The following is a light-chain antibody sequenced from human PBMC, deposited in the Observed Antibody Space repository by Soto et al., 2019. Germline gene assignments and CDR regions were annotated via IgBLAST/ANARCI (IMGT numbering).Light chain of an antibody. V-gene: IGKV4-1*01. CDR2: WAS. J-gene: IGKJ1*01. Sequence: DIVMTQSPDSLAVSLGERATINCKSSQSVLYSSNNKNYLAWYQHKPGQPPKLLIYWASTRESGVPDRFSGSWSGTDFTLTISSLQAEDVAVYYCQQYYSTPQTFGQGTKVEIK. CDR1: QSVLYSSNNKNY. CDR3: QQYYSTPQT.